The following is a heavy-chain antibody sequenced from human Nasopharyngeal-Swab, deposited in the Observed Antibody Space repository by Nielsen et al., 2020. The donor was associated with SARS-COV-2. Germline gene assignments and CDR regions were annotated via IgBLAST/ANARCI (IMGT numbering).Heavy chain of an antibody. D-gene: IGHD6-19*01. CDR3: ARDSPNIAVNRRSLEIDY. CDR1: GFTFSSYS. CDR2: ISNSSSTI. Sequence: GESLKISCAASGFTFSSYSMNWVRQAPGKGLEWVSYISNSSSTIYYADSVKGRFTISRDNAKNSLYLQMNSLRAEDTAVYYCARDSPNIAVNRRSLEIDYWGQGTLVTVSS. V-gene: IGHV3-48*04. J-gene: IGHJ4*02.